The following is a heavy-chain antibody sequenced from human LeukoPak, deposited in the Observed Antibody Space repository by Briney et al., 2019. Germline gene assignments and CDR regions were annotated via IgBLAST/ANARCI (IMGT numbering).Heavy chain of an antibody. CDR1: GFTFSSYA. V-gene: IGHV4-34*01. Sequence: PGGSLRLSCAASGFTFSSYAMSWIRQPPGKGLEWIGEINHSGSTNYNPSLKSRVTISVDTPKNQFSLKLSSVTAADTAVYYCARARCTTQRFCDYGGPTAFDYWGQGTLVTVSS. J-gene: IGHJ4*02. CDR3: ARARCTTQRFCDYGGPTAFDY. D-gene: IGHD4-23*01. CDR2: INHSGST.